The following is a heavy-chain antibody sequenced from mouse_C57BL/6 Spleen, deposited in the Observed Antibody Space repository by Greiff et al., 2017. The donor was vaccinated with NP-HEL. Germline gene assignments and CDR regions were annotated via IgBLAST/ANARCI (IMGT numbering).Heavy chain of an antibody. D-gene: IGHD2-5*01. CDR3: ARKNYSNHGGYFDV. Sequence: QVHVKQSGAELVKPGASVKISCKASGYAFSSYWMNWVKQRPGKGLEWIGQIYPGDGDTNYNGKFKGKATLTADKSSSTAYMQLSSLTSEDSAVYFCARKNYSNHGGYFDVWGTGTTVTVSS. CDR1: GYAFSSYW. J-gene: IGHJ1*03. V-gene: IGHV1-80*01. CDR2: IYPGDGDT.